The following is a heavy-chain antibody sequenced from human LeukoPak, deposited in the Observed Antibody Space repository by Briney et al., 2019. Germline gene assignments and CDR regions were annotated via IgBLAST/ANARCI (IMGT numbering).Heavy chain of an antibody. CDR3: ARGSRSNWNDLGWSDP. Sequence: ASVKVSCKASGYTFTSYAMHWVRQAPGQRLEWMGWINAGNGNTKYSQKFQGRVTITRDTSASTAYMELSSLRSEDTAVYYCARGSRSNWNDLGWSDPWGQGTLVTVSS. V-gene: IGHV1-3*01. CDR1: GYTFTSYA. J-gene: IGHJ5*02. CDR2: INAGNGNT. D-gene: IGHD1-1*01.